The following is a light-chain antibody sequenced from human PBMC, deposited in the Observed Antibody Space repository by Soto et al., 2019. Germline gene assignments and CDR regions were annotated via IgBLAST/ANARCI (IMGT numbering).Light chain of an antibody. J-gene: IGKJ1*01. CDR1: QSVSSN. Sequence: EIVLTQSPATLSSFPGDRVTLSCRASQSVSSNLAWYRQKRGQAPRLLIYGASTRATGIPARFSGSASGTEFTLTIRSLQSEDFAVYYCQQYNNWPWTFGQGTKVDIK. CDR3: QQYNNWPWT. CDR2: GAS. V-gene: IGKV3-15*01.